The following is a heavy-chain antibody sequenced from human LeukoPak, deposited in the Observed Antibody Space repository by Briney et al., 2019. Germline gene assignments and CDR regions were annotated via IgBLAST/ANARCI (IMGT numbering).Heavy chain of an antibody. D-gene: IGHD3-16*01. V-gene: IGHV4-59*08. Sequence: SETLSLTCTVSGGSISGYYWGWVRQPPAKGLERFGTIHYSGNTNYNPSLKSRVTMSIDTSKNQFSLRLTSVTAADTAVYYCARLRDLYNVFEYWGQGVLVTVSS. CDR2: IHYSGNT. CDR1: GGSISGYY. J-gene: IGHJ4*02. CDR3: ARLRDLYNVFEY.